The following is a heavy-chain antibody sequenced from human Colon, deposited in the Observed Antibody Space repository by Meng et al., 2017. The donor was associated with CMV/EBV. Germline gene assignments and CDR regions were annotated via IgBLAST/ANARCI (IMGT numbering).Heavy chain of an antibody. Sequence: ASVKVSCKASGYNFIGHYIYWVRRAPGQGLEWMGGINPRSGDTYYAQNFEGRVTMTRDTSITTAYMGLSSLSADDTAIYYCARLGSVENWYDFWGQGTLVTVSS. D-gene: IGHD3-10*01. CDR1: GYNFIGHY. CDR2: INPRSGDT. J-gene: IGHJ5*01. CDR3: ARLGSVENWYDF. V-gene: IGHV1-2*02.